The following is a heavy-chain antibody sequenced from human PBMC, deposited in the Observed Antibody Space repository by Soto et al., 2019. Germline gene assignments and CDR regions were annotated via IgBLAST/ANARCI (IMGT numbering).Heavy chain of an antibody. V-gene: IGHV4-59*08. D-gene: IGHD3-22*01. CDR2: IYYSGST. CDR1: GGSISSYY. Sequence: SETLSLTCTVSGGSISSYYWSWIRQPPGKGLEWIGYIYYSGSTNYNPSLKSRVTISVDTSKNQFSLKLTSVTAADTAVYYCARSYDSSGYNWFGPWGQGTLVTVSS. J-gene: IGHJ5*02. CDR3: ARSYDSSGYNWFGP.